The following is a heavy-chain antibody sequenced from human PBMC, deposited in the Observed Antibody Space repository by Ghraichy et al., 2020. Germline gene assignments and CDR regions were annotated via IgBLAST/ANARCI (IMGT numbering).Heavy chain of an antibody. CDR2: INHSGGT. CDR3: ARGPILRSGYYGGYFDY. V-gene: IGHV4-34*01. CDR1: GGSFSGYY. Sequence: TLSLTCAVYGGSFSGYYWTWIRQPPGKGLEWIGEINHSGGTNYNPSLKSRVTISLDTSKNQFSLKVTSVTAADTAMYYCARGPILRSGYYGGYFDYWGQGTLVTVSS. D-gene: IGHD3-3*01. J-gene: IGHJ4*02.